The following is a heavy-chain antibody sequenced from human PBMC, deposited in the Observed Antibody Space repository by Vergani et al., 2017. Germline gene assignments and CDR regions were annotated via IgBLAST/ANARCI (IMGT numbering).Heavy chain of an antibody. D-gene: IGHD3-3*01. CDR2: INHSGSN. CDR1: GGSFSGYY. J-gene: IGHJ6*03. Sequence: QVQLQQWGAGLLKPSETLSLTCAVYGGSFSGYYWSWIRQPPGKGLEWIGEINHSGSNNYNPSLKSRVTISVDTSKNQFSLKLRSVTAADTAVYYCARGQSNDFWSVNRGGPYSYYYMDVWGKGTTVTVSS. V-gene: IGHV4-34*01. CDR3: ARGQSNDFWSVNRGGPYSYYYMDV.